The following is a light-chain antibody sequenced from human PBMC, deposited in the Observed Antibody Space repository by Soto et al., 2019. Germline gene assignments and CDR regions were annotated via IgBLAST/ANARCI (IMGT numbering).Light chain of an antibody. CDR2: GAS. V-gene: IGKV3-20*01. CDR3: QQHETLIT. CDR1: QSASSSY. Sequence: DIVLTQSACTLSLSPGERATLSCRASQSASSSYLAWYQQRPGQAPRLLIYGASSRATGIPDRFSGSGSGTDFTLTISRLEPEDFAVYYCQQHETLITFGQGTRLEIK. J-gene: IGKJ5*01.